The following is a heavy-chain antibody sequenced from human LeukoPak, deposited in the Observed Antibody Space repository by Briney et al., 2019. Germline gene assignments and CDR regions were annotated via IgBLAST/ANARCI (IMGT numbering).Heavy chain of an antibody. CDR3: AKDEGITMIVVVITTFDY. D-gene: IGHD3-22*01. J-gene: IGHJ4*02. V-gene: IGHV3-53*04. CDR1: GFTVSSNY. Sequence: GGSLRLSCAVSGFTVSSNYMSWVRQPPGKGLEWVSVIYSGGSTYYADSVKGRFTISRHDSRDTLYLQMNSLRVEDTAVYYCAKDEGITMIVVVITTFDYWGQGTLVTVSS. CDR2: IYSGGST.